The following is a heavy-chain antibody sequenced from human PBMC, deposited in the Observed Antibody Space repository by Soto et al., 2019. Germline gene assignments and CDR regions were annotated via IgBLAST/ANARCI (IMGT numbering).Heavy chain of an antibody. CDR2: INAGNGNT. Sequence: GASVKVSCTASGYTFTSYAMHWVRQAPGQRLEWMGWINAGNGNTKYSQKFQGRVTITRDTSASTAYMELSSLRSEDTAVYYCARGGHPNYYGSGSYYTHDYWGQGTLVTVSS. J-gene: IGHJ4*02. CDR1: GYTFTSYA. CDR3: ARGGHPNYYGSGSYYTHDY. V-gene: IGHV1-3*01. D-gene: IGHD3-10*01.